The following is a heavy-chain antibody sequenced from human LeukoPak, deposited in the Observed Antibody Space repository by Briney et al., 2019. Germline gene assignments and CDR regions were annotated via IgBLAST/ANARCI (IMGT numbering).Heavy chain of an antibody. CDR3: AGVDTAMARVAFDI. Sequence: PSETLSLTCTVSGGSISSYYWSWIRQPPGKGLEWIGYIYYSGSTNYNPSLKSRVTISVGTSKNQFSLKLSSVTAADTAVYYCAGVDTAMARVAFDIWGQGTMVTVSS. V-gene: IGHV4-59*08. CDR1: GGSISSYY. J-gene: IGHJ3*02. D-gene: IGHD5-18*01. CDR2: IYYSGST.